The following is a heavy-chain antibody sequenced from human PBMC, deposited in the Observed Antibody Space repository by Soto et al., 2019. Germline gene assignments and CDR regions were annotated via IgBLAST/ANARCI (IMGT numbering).Heavy chain of an antibody. CDR2: ITPFKSDT. CDR1: GYTFTFRY. V-gene: IGHV1-45*02. D-gene: IGHD1-1*01. Sequence: SVKVSCKASGYTFTFRYLHWVRQAPGQALEWMGWITPFKSDTNYAQKFQDRVTITRDRSVSTAYMELSNLRSDDTAMYYCARYPLAGSDAFDIWGQGTRVTVS. J-gene: IGHJ3*02. CDR3: ARYPLAGSDAFDI.